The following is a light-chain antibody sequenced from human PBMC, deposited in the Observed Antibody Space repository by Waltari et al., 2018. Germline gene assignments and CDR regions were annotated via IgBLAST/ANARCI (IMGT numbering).Light chain of an antibody. J-gene: IGKJ4*01. V-gene: IGKV3-20*01. CDR2: GAS. Sequence: EIVLTQSPGPLSLSPGERATLSCRASQTISGSWLTWYQQKPGQAPRLLIYGASSRATAIPDRFSGSGSGTDFTLTISRLEPEDFAVYYCQQYDGSSVTFGGGTKVEIK. CDR3: QQYDGSSVT. CDR1: QTISGSW.